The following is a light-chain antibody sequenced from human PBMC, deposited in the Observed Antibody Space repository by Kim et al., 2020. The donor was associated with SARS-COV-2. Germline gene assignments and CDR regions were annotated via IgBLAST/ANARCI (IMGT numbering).Light chain of an antibody. CDR1: RDISNN. J-gene: IGKJ4*01. Sequence: ASVGDRVTINCQASRDISNNLNWYQQKPGKAPKVLIYDASNVHTGVSSRFSGSGSGTDFTFTITSLQPEDVATYYCQQFDNLSLTFGGGTKVDIK. V-gene: IGKV1-33*01. CDR3: QQFDNLSLT. CDR2: DAS.